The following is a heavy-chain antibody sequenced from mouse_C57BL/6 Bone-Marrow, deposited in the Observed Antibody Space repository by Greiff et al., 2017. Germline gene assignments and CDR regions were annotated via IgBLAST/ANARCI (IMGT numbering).Heavy chain of an antibody. Sequence: QVQLQQSGAELVRPGTSVKLSCKASGYTFTSYWMHWVKQRPGQGLEWIGVIDPSDSYTNYNQKFKGKATLTVDTSSSTAYMQLSSLTSEDSAVYYCERREDYWGQGTSGTVSS. CDR1: GYTFTSYW. CDR3: ERREDY. CDR2: IDPSDSYT. J-gene: IGHJ4*01. V-gene: IGHV1-59*01.